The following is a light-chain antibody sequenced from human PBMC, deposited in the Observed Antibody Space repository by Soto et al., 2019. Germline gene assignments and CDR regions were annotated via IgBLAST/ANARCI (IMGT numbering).Light chain of an antibody. CDR2: GAS. Sequence: EIVLTQSPGTLSLSPGEGATLSCRASQSVSISYLAWYQQKPGQAPRLLLYGASSRVTGIPDRFIGSWSGTDFTLTISRLEPEDFALYYCQQFGSSPMTFGQGTRPEIE. CDR3: QQFGSSPMT. J-gene: IGKJ5*01. V-gene: IGKV3-20*01. CDR1: QSVSISY.